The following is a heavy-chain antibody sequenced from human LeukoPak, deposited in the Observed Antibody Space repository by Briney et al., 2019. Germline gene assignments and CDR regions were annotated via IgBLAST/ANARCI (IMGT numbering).Heavy chain of an antibody. J-gene: IGHJ4*02. CDR3: ARFGYGGKVDY. V-gene: IGHV3-48*03. CDR1: GFTFSSYE. Sequence: GGSLRLSCAASGFTFSSYEMNWVRQAPGKGLEWVSYISSSGSTIYYADSVKGRFTISRDNAKNSLFLQMNSLRAEDTALYYCARFGYGGKVDYWGQGTLVTVSS. D-gene: IGHD4-23*01. CDR2: ISSSGSTI.